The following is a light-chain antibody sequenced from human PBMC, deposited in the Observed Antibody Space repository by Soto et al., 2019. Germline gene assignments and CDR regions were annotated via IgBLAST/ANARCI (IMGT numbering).Light chain of an antibody. Sequence: QSALAQPASVSGSPGQSITISCTGASGYVGTYSLVSWYQQHPGKAPKVVIYEGHKRPSGVPDRFSGSTSVNTASLTISGLQTDDEADYYGCLYVGATTYVFGTGTKLTVL. CDR2: EGH. J-gene: IGLJ1*01. V-gene: IGLV2-23*01. CDR1: SGYVGTYSL. CDR3: CLYVGATTYV.